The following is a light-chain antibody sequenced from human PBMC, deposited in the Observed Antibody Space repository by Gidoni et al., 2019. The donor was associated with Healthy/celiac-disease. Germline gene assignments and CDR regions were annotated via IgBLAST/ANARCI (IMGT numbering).Light chain of an antibody. Sequence: EVVLTQSPPTLSLSPGERATLSCRASQSVSNYLAWYQQKGGQAPRLLIYDTSLRATGIPTRFSGSGSGTDVTLTISSLEPEYFGIYYCQQRASWPPTFGQGTRVDIK. CDR2: DTS. CDR3: QQRASWPPT. CDR1: QSVSNY. J-gene: IGKJ1*01. V-gene: IGKV3-11*01.